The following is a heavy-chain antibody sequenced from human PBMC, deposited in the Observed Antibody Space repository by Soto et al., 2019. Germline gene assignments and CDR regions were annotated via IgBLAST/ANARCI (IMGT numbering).Heavy chain of an antibody. CDR2: INGGNGNT. CDR1: GYVFASYT. CDR3: AREIRNYDSSVSY. J-gene: IGHJ4*02. Sequence: QVQLVQSGTEVKMPGASVKLSCKASGYVFASYTIHWLRRAPGQGLEWMGWINGGNGNTRYARKFQDRVAITRETSGKKGYMELSSLGSEDTAVYYCAREIRNYDSSVSYWGQGSPVTVSS. V-gene: IGHV1-3*01. D-gene: IGHD3-22*01.